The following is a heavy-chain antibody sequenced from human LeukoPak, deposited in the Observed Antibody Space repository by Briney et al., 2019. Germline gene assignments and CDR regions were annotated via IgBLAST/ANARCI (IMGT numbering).Heavy chain of an antibody. J-gene: IGHJ6*02. CDR3: ARGLGVVRYYYYYGMDV. V-gene: IGHV4-34*01. D-gene: IGHD3-22*01. CDR2: INHSGST. CDR1: GGSFSGYY. Sequence: SETLSLTSAVYGGSFSGYYWSWIRQPPGKGLEWIGEINHSGSTNYNPSLKSRVTISVDTSKNQFSLKLSSVTAADTAVYYCARGLGVVRYYYYYGMDVWGQGTTVTVSS.